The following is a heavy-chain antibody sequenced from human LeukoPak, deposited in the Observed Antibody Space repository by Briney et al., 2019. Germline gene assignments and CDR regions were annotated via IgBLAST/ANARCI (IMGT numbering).Heavy chain of an antibody. CDR3: ARSSLSRGSYGMDV. CDR2: ITPFNSNT. D-gene: IGHD2-2*01. J-gene: IGHJ6*02. Sequence: SVKVSCKASGYTFTYRYLHWVRQAPGQALEWMGWITPFNSNTNYAQKFQDRVTITRDRSMGTAYMELSSLRSEDTAMYYCARSSLSRGSYGMDVWGQGTTVTVSS. V-gene: IGHV1-45*02. CDR1: GYTFTYRY.